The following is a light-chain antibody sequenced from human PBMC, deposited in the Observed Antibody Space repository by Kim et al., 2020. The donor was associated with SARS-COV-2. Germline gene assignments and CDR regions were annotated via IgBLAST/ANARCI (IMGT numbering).Light chain of an antibody. CDR1: QSIGSW. CDR2: KAS. Sequence: DTQMTQSPSTLSASVGDRVTITCRASQSIGSWLAWYQQKPGKAPKLLIYKASSLESGVPSRFSGSGSGTEFALTISSLQPDDFATYYCQQYNDYWTFGQGTKVEIK. V-gene: IGKV1-5*03. CDR3: QQYNDYWT. J-gene: IGKJ1*01.